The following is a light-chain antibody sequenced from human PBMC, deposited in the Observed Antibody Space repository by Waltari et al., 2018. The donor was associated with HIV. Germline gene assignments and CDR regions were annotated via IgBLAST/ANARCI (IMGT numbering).Light chain of an antibody. CDR1: TIGSYP. V-gene: IGLV3-9*01. Sequence: SSELTQPVSVSVALGQTARITCGGNTIGSYPVNWYKQRPGQAPFLVLYRDSNRASGIPDRFSGSNSRNTAILTIARAQVGDEGDFYCQVWDSSTVLFGGGTKLIVL. CDR3: QVWDSSTVL. J-gene: IGLJ2*01. CDR2: RDS.